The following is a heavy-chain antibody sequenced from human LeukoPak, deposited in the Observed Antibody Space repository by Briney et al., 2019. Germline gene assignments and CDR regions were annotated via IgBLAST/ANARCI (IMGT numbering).Heavy chain of an antibody. J-gene: IGHJ1*01. Sequence: GGSLRLSCAAGGFTFSTYGMQWVRQAPGKGLEWVSVIYSGGSTFYADSVKGRFTISRDNSKNTLYLQMNSLRAEDTAVYYCASDSYSPEYFQHWGQGTLVTVSS. CDR1: GFTFSTYG. V-gene: IGHV3-66*01. CDR2: IYSGGST. D-gene: IGHD2-15*01. CDR3: ASDSYSPEYFQH.